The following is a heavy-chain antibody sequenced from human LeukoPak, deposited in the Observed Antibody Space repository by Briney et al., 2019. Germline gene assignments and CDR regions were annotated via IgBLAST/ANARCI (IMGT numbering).Heavy chain of an antibody. D-gene: IGHD3-10*01. Sequence: PGGSLRHSCAASGFTFSSYAMSWVRQAPGKGLEWVSAISGSGGSTYYADSVKGRFTISRDNSKNTLYLQMNSLRAEDTAVYYCAKLAWFGELFAGNYFDYWGQGTLVTVSS. CDR2: ISGSGGST. V-gene: IGHV3-23*01. CDR3: AKLAWFGELFAGNYFDY. J-gene: IGHJ4*02. CDR1: GFTFSSYA.